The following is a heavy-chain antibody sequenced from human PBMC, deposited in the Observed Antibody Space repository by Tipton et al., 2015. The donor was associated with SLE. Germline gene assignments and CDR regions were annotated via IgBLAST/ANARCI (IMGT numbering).Heavy chain of an antibody. CDR3: AKVAFCSGGSCYPRYIDY. Sequence: SLRLSCVASGFTFNNYAMSWVRQAPGKGLEWVSDISDNGVRTNYADSVKGRFTISRDNSKNTLYLQMNSLRAEDTAVYYCAKVAFCSGGSCYPRYIDYWGQGTLGAVSS. J-gene: IGHJ4*02. V-gene: IGHV3-23*01. CDR1: GFTFNNYA. D-gene: IGHD2-15*01. CDR2: ISDNGVRT.